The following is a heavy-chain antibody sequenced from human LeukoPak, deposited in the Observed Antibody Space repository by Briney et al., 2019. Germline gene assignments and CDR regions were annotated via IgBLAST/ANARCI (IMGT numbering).Heavy chain of an antibody. D-gene: IGHD1-26*01. CDR3: ASIWHSWELLLNWFDP. CDR1: GGSISSSSYY. J-gene: IGHJ5*02. V-gene: IGHV4-39*07. Sequence: SETLSLTCTVSGGSISSSSYYWGWIRQPPGKGLEWIGSIYYSGSTYYNPSLKSRVTISVDTSNNQFSLKLSSVTAADTAVCYCASIWHSWELLLNWFDPWGQGTLVTVSS. CDR2: IYYSGST.